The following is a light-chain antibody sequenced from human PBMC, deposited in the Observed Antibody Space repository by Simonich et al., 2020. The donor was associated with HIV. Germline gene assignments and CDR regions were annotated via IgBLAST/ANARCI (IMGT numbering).Light chain of an antibody. CDR3: QHYYITPRT. CDR1: QSVLYSSNNNNY. Sequence: DIVMSQSPDSLAVSLGERATINGKSIQSVLYSSNNNNYLAWYQRKPGQPPKLIISWASTRESGVPDRFSGSGSGTAFTLTISSLQAVDVALYFCQHYYITPRTFGQGTKLEIK. CDR2: WAS. V-gene: IGKV4-1*01. J-gene: IGKJ2*02.